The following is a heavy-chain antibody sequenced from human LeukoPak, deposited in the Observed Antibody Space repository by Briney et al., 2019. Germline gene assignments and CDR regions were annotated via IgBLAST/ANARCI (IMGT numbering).Heavy chain of an antibody. Sequence: GGSLRLSCAAFGFTFSSYSMNWVRQAPGKGLEWVSSISSSSSYIYYADSVKGRFTISRDNAKSSLYLQMNSLRAEDTAVYYCARPRGGYSYGYNYWGQGTLVTVSS. J-gene: IGHJ4*02. CDR3: ARPRGGYSYGYNY. V-gene: IGHV3-21*01. CDR2: ISSSSSYI. D-gene: IGHD5-18*01. CDR1: GFTFSSYS.